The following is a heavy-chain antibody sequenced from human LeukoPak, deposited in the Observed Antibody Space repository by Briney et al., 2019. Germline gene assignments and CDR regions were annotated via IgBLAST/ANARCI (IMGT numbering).Heavy chain of an antibody. J-gene: IGHJ6*03. CDR3: AKDFGNYYYYYMDV. V-gene: IGHV3-9*01. Sequence: GGSLRLSCAASGFTFDDYAMHWVRQAPGKGLEWVSGISWNSGSIGYADSVKGRFIISRDNAKNSLYLQMNSLRAEDTALYYCAKDFGNYYYYYMDVWGKGTTVTISS. CDR1: GFTFDDYA. D-gene: IGHD3-10*01. CDR2: ISWNSGSI.